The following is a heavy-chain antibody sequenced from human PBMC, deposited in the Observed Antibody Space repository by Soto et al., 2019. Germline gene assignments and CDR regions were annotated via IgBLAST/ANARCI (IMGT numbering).Heavy chain of an antibody. CDR2: IRTKTDDEAT. J-gene: IGHJ4*02. V-gene: IGHV3-15*01. Sequence: EVQLVESGGGLVKPGESLRLSCTASGFTFNYAWMSWVRQAPGKGLEWVARIRTKTDDEATDYAAPVKGRFSVSRDDSKNTVHLQMNSLKTEDTAVYYCAKGAPTGTFFDYWGQGILVNVSS. CDR3: AKGAPTGTFFDY. D-gene: IGHD3-10*01. CDR1: GFTFNYAW.